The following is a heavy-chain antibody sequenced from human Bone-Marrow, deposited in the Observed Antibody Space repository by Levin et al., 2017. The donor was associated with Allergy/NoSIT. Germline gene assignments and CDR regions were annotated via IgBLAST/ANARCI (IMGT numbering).Heavy chain of an antibody. CDR1: GFTFGDYA. CDR3: TRDLLSGTFVDY. J-gene: IGHJ4*02. D-gene: IGHD3-16*01. V-gene: IGHV3-49*03. CDR2: IRDKAYGGTT. Sequence: GESLKISCTASGFTFGDYAMSWFRRAPGKGLEWVGFIRDKAYGGTTEYAASVKGRFTISRDDSKSIAYLQMNSLKTEDTAVYYCTRDLLSGTFVDYWGQGTLVTVSS.